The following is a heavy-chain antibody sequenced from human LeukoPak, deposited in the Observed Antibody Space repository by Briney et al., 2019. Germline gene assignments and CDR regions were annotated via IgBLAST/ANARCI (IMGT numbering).Heavy chain of an antibody. CDR1: GFTVSSNY. CDR2: IYSGGST. D-gene: IGHD3-3*01. V-gene: IGHV3-53*01. CDR3: ARASYDSRHYYYVDV. Sequence: GGPLRLSCAASGFTVSSNYMSWVRQAPGKGLEWVSVIYSGGSTYYADSVKGRFTISRDNSKNTLYLQMNSLRAGDTAVYYCARASYDSRHYYYVDVWGKGTTVTVSS. J-gene: IGHJ6*03.